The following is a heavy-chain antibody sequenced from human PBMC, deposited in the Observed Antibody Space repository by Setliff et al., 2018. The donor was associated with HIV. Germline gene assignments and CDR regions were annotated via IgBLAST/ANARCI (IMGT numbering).Heavy chain of an antibody. Sequence: SETLSLTCTVSGGSISSSSYYWGWIRQPPGKGLEWIGSIYYSGSTYYNPSLKSRVTISVDTSKNQFSLKLSSVTAADTAVYYCARVVVPAAIKRGRDWFDPWGQGTLVTVSS. CDR3: ARVVVPAAIKRGRDWFDP. V-gene: IGHV4-39*07. D-gene: IGHD2-2*01. CDR1: GGSISSSSYY. CDR2: IYYSGST. J-gene: IGHJ5*02.